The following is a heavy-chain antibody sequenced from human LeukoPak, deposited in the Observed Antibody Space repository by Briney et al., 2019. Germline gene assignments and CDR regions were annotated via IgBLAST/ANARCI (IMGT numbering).Heavy chain of an antibody. CDR2: IYSGGRP. CDR3: ARQGYYDSRGAFFDY. J-gene: IGHJ4*02. D-gene: IGHD3-22*01. V-gene: IGHV3-66*04. CDR1: GFTVSSNY. Sequence: GGSLRLSCAASGFTVSSNYMSWVRQAPGKGLEWVSVIYSGGRPYYADSVKGRFTISRDNSKNTLYLQMNRLRAEDTAVYYCARQGYYDSRGAFFDYWGQGTLVTVSS.